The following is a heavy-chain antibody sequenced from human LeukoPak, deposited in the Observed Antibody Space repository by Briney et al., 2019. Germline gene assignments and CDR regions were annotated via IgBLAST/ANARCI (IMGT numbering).Heavy chain of an antibody. Sequence: GGSLRLSCAASGFTFSSYWMSWVRQAPGKGLEWVANIKQDGSEKYYVDSVKGRFTISRDNAKNSLYLQMNSLRAEDTAVYYCARGRPSVAGSNWFDPWGQGTLVTVSS. J-gene: IGHJ5*02. CDR1: GFTFSSYW. D-gene: IGHD6-19*01. CDR2: IKQDGSEK. V-gene: IGHV3-7*01. CDR3: ARGRPSVAGSNWFDP.